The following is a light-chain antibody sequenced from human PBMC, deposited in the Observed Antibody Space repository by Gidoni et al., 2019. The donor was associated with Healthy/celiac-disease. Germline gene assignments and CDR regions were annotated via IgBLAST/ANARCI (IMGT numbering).Light chain of an antibody. CDR3: QQDGSSPPT. J-gene: IGKJ1*01. Sequence: EIVLTHSPGTLSLSPGERATLSCRASQSVSSSYLAWYQQKPGQAPRLLIYGASSRATGIPDRFSGSGSGTDFTLTISRLEPEDFAVYYCQQDGSSPPTFGQGTKVEIK. CDR1: QSVSSSY. V-gene: IGKV3-20*01. CDR2: GAS.